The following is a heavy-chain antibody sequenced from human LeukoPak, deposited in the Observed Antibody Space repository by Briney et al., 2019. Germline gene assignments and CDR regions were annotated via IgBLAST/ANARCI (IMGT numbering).Heavy chain of an antibody. J-gene: IGHJ4*02. Sequence: GGSLRLSCAASGFTFSTYGMSWVRQAPGKGLEWVSGISGSGGTTYYADSVKGRFTISRDNSKNTLYLQMNSLRAEDTAVYYCARAIAVLDYWGQGTLVTVSS. CDR3: ARAIAVLDY. D-gene: IGHD6-19*01. CDR2: ISGSGGTT. V-gene: IGHV3-23*01. CDR1: GFTFSTYG.